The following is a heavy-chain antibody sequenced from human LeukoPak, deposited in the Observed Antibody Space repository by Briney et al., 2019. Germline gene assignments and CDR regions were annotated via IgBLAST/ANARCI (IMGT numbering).Heavy chain of an antibody. CDR3: ARDWYHAIDY. CDR1: GFTFSSYS. J-gene: IGHJ4*02. CDR2: ITSDGSST. Sequence: GGSLRLSCAASGFTFSSYSMNWVRQAPGKGLVWVARITSDGSSTTYAESVKGRFTISRDNAKNTLYLQVNSLRAEDTAVYYCARDWYHAIDYWGQGTLVTVSS. V-gene: IGHV3-74*03. D-gene: IGHD2-2*01.